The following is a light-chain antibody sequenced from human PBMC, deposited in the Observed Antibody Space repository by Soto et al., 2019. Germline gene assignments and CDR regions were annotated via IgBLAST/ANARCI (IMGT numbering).Light chain of an antibody. Sequence: QSVLTQPASVSGSPGQSITIPCTGTSSDVGSYNLVSWYQQHPGKAPKLIIFEVTERPSGVSARFSGSKSGNTASLTISGLLAEDEAEYHCCSYAGGSAFVLFGGGTKLTVL. V-gene: IGLV2-23*02. CDR1: SSDVGSYNL. CDR3: CSYAGGSAFVL. J-gene: IGLJ2*01. CDR2: EVT.